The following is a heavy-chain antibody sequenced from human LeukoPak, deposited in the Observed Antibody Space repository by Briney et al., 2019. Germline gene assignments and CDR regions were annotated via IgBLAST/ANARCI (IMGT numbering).Heavy chain of an antibody. V-gene: IGHV4-61*01. CDR2: VNSNGGT. CDR1: GDSVSSNRAA. Sequence: SQTLSLTCAISGDSVSSNRAAWNWIRQPPGQGLEWIGYVNSNGGTYNNPSLKSRVTVSLDMSKNQFSLKLSSATAADTAVYYCARDAGGTWFDPWGQGILVTVSS. J-gene: IGHJ5*02. CDR3: ARDAGGTWFDP.